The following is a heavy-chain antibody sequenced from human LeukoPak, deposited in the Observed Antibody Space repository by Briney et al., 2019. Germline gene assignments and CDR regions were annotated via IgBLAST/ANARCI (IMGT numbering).Heavy chain of an antibody. CDR2: IIPIFGTA. D-gene: IGHD6-6*01. CDR3: ARDSPASSSYYYYYMDV. J-gene: IGHJ6*03. CDR1: GGTFSSYA. V-gene: IGHV1-69*13. Sequence: GASVKVSCKASGGTFSSYAISWVRQALGQGLEWMGGIIPIFGTANYAQKFQGRVTITADESTSTAYMELSSLRSEDTAVYYCARDSPASSSYYYYYMDVWGKGTTVTVSS.